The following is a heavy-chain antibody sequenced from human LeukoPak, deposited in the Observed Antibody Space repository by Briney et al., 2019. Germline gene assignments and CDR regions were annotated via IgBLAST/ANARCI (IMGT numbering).Heavy chain of an antibody. D-gene: IGHD2-2*01. CDR1: GVTFRSYA. V-gene: IGHV3-30*18. Sequence: PGRSLRLSSSPSGVTFRSYAIRSGRQAPGKGLEWVAVISYDGSNKYFADSVKGRFTISRDNSKNTLYLQMNGLRAEDTAVYYCAKDGCRITSCHVLVDPWGQGTLVTVSS. J-gene: IGHJ5*02. CDR3: AKDGCRITSCHVLVDP. CDR2: ISYDGSNK.